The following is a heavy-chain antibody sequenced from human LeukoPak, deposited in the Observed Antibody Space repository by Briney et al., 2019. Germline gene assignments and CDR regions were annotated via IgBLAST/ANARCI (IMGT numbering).Heavy chain of an antibody. V-gene: IGHV5-51*01. D-gene: IGHD4-17*01. CDR3: ARRQGMTTAYFDY. CDR1: GYSFTSYW. Sequence: GESLKISCKGSGYSFTSYWIGWVRQMPGKGLEWMGIIYPGDSDTRYSPSFQGQVTISADKSISTAYPQWSSLKASDTAMYYCARRQGMTTAYFDYWGQGTLVTVSS. CDR2: IYPGDSDT. J-gene: IGHJ4*02.